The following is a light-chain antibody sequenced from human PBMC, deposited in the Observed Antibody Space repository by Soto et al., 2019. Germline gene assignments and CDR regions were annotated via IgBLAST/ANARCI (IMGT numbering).Light chain of an antibody. CDR3: QVWDSISEMGV. CDR1: NIGSKS. V-gene: IGLV3-21*02. J-gene: IGLJ1*01. CDR2: DDS. Sequence: SYELTQPPSVSVAPGQTARITYGGNNIGSKSVHWYQQKAGQAPVLVVHDDSDRPSGIPERFSGSNSGNTATLTISSVAVGDEADYYCQVWDSISEMGVFGTGTKLTVL.